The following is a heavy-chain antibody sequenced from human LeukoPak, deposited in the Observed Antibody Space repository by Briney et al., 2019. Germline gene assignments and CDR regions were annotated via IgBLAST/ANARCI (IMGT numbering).Heavy chain of an antibody. D-gene: IGHD2-15*01. CDR2: ISHSGST. V-gene: IGHV4-59*12. CDR3: ARVFLGYCSGGSCYHRVPDFDY. CDR1: GGSISTFY. Sequence: SETLSLTCTVSGGSISTFYWSWIRQPPGKGLEWIAYISHSGSTSYNPFLKSRVVMSVDTSKNQFSLKLSSVTAADTAVYYCARVFLGYCSGGSCYHRVPDFDYWGQGTLVTVSS. J-gene: IGHJ4*02.